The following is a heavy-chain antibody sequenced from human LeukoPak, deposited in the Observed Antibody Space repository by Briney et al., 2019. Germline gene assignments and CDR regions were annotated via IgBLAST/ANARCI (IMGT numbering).Heavy chain of an antibody. CDR2: INHSGST. CDR1: GGSFSGYY. Sequence: SQTLSLTCAVYGGSFSGYYWSWIRQPPGKGLEWIGEINHSGSTNYNPSLKSRVTISVDTSKNQFSLKLSSVTAADTAVYCCARGARASSTVVTRYYYYGMDVWGQGTTVTVSS. D-gene: IGHD4-23*01. V-gene: IGHV4-34*01. J-gene: IGHJ6*02. CDR3: ARGARASSTVVTRYYYYGMDV.